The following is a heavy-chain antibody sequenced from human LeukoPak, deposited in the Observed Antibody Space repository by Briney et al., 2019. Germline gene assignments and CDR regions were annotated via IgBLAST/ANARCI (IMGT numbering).Heavy chain of an antibody. CDR3: AKVRWDNSGWYYLDS. V-gene: IGHV3-30*18. J-gene: IGHJ4*02. CDR1: GFTFSDYN. D-gene: IGHD6-19*01. Sequence: GGSLRLSCAASGFTFSDYNMHWVRQAPGKGLEWMAVISYHGINEYYADSVKGRFTISRDNSKNTLHLQMNSLRAEDTAVYYCAKVRWDNSGWYYLDSWGQGTLVTVSS. CDR2: ISYHGINE.